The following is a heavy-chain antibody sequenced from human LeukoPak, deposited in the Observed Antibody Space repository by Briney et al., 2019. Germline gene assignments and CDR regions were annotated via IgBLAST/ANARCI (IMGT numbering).Heavy chain of an antibody. Sequence: TGGSLRLSCAASGFTVSSNYMNWVRQAPGKGLEWVSVIYSGGNTYYADSVKGRFTISRDKSKNTLYLQMNSLRAEDTAVYYCARDSPIYGLGSFAFDIWGQGTMVTVSS. CDR2: IYSGGNT. CDR1: GFTVSSNY. J-gene: IGHJ3*02. V-gene: IGHV3-53*01. D-gene: IGHD3-10*01. CDR3: ARDSPIYGLGSFAFDI.